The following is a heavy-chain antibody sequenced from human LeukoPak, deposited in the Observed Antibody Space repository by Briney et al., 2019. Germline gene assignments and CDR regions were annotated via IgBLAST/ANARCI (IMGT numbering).Heavy chain of an antibody. V-gene: IGHV3-66*01. CDR2: IYSGGST. J-gene: IGHJ6*03. D-gene: IGHD4-17*01. Sequence: GGSLRLSCAASGFTFSSYTMNWVRQAPGKGLEWVSVIYSGGSTYYADSVKGRFTISRDNSKNTLYLQMNSLRAEDTAVYYCARGHYDYYYYCMDVWGKGTTVTISS. CDR1: GFTFSSYT. CDR3: ARGHYDYYYYCMDV.